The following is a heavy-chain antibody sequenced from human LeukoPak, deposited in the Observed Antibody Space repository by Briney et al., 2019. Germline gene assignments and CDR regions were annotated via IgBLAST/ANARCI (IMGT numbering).Heavy chain of an antibody. D-gene: IGHD2-8*01. Sequence: ASVKVSCKASGYTFTDHYIHWVRQAPGQGLEWMGIINPSGGSTSYAQKFQDRVTMTRDTSTSTVYMELSSLKSEDTAVYYCAREDVVLVDAVRYYYYGMDVWGQGTTVTVPS. CDR1: GYTFTDHY. V-gene: IGHV1-46*01. CDR2: INPSGGST. CDR3: AREDVVLVDAVRYYYYGMDV. J-gene: IGHJ6*02.